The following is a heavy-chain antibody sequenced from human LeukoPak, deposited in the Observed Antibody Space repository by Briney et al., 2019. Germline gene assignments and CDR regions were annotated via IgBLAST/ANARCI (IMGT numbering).Heavy chain of an antibody. CDR1: GFTFSSYS. J-gene: IGHJ4*02. CDR2: ISSSSSYI. CDR3: ARDRRFSGYDLSDY. Sequence: GGSLRLTCAASGFTFSSYSMNWVRQAPGKGLEWVSSISSSSSYIYYADSVKGRFTISRDNAKNSLYLQMNSLRAEDTAVYYCARDRRFSGYDLSDYWGQGTLVTVSS. D-gene: IGHD5-12*01. V-gene: IGHV3-21*01.